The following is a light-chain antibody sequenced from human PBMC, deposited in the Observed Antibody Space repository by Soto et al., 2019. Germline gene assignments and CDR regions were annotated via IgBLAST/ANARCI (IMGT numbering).Light chain of an antibody. CDR1: SSDVGGHNF. CDR3: SSSTSSSTWV. CDR2: EVT. V-gene: IGLV2-14*01. Sequence: QSALTQPASMSGSPGQSITISCTGTSSDVGGHNFVSWYQQHPGKAPKLIIYEVTNRPSGVSNRFSGSKSGNTASLTISGLQAEDEADYYCSSSTSSSTWVFGGGTKVTVL. J-gene: IGLJ3*02.